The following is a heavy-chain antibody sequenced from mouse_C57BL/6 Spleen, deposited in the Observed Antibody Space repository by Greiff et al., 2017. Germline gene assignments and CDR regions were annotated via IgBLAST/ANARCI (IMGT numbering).Heavy chain of an antibody. CDR1: GFTFSSYA. Sequence: DVMLEESGEGLVKPGGSLKLSCAASGFTFSSYAMSWVRQTPEKRLEWVAYISSGGDYIYYADTVKGRFTISRDNARHTLYLQMSSLKSEDTAMYDCTRDYYSIQGAMDYWGQGTSVTVSA. J-gene: IGHJ4*01. V-gene: IGHV5-9-1*02. CDR2: ISSGGDYI. CDR3: TRDYYSIQGAMDY. D-gene: IGHD2-12*01.